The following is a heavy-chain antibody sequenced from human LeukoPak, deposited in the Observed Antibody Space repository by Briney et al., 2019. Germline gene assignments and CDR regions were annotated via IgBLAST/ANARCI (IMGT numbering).Heavy chain of an antibody. Sequence: GGSLRLSCAASGFTFSSYWMHWVRQAPGKGLVWVSRINSDGSSTSYADSVKGRFTISRDNAKNTLYLQMNSLRAEDTAVYYCARGIYCGGDCYYYYYMDVWGKGTTVTISS. CDR2: INSDGSST. CDR3: ARGIYCGGDCYYYYYMDV. V-gene: IGHV3-74*01. D-gene: IGHD2-21*02. CDR1: GFTFSSYW. J-gene: IGHJ6*03.